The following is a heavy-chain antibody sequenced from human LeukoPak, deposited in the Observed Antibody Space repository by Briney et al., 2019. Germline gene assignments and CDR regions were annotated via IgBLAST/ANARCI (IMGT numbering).Heavy chain of an antibody. CDR2: ISYDGSNK. D-gene: IGHD1-26*01. V-gene: IGHV3-30-3*01. Sequence: GGSLRLSCAASGFTFSSYAMHWVRQAPGKGLEWVAVISYDGSNKYYADSVKGRFTISRDNSKNTLYLQMNSLRAEDTAVYYCAKVLVGATYYFDYWGQGTLVTVSS. J-gene: IGHJ4*02. CDR3: AKVLVGATYYFDY. CDR1: GFTFSSYA.